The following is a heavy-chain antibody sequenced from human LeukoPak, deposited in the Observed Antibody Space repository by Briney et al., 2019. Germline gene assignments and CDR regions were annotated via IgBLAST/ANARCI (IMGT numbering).Heavy chain of an antibody. D-gene: IGHD3-16*01. Sequence: GGSMRLSCDTSGFTFGTYGMHWVRQAPGKGLEWVAFIQDDGTAKYNADSVKGRFTIYRDNSKITLFLQMSNLRAEDTAMYYCAKERGYYRTYSSWGSRFDYWGPGTLVTVSS. V-gene: IGHV3-30*02. CDR1: GFTFGTYG. J-gene: IGHJ4*02. CDR2: IQDDGTAK. CDR3: AKERGYYRTYSSWGSRFDY.